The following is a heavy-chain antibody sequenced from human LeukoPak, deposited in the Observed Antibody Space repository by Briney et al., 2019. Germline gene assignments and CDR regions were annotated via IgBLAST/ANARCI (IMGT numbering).Heavy chain of an antibody. Sequence: PSETLSLTCALYGGSFSSYYWSWIRQPPEKGLEWIGEINHSGSTDYNPSLKSRVTISVDTSKNQFSLKLSSVTAADTAVYYCAFSSAYQQHCGQGTLVTVSS. J-gene: IGHJ1*01. CDR3: AFSSAYQQH. V-gene: IGHV4-34*01. CDR1: GGSFSSYY. CDR2: INHSGST. D-gene: IGHD3-22*01.